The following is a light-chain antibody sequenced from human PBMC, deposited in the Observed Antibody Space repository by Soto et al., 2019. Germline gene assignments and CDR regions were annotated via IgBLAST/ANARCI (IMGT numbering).Light chain of an antibody. CDR2: GAS. CDR1: QSVSSN. Sequence: EIMMTQSPATLSVSPGERATLSCRASQSVSSNLAWYQQKPGQAPRLLIYGASTRATGIPGRFSGSGSGTEFTLTISSLQSEDFAVYYCQQYNNWPLTFGGGTKAEIK. CDR3: QQYNNWPLT. V-gene: IGKV3D-15*01. J-gene: IGKJ4*01.